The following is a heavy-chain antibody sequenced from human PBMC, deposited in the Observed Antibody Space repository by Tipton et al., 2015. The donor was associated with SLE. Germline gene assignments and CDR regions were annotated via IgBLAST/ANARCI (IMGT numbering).Heavy chain of an antibody. CDR2: IYSGGST. V-gene: IGHV3-53*01. D-gene: IGHD6-13*01. Sequence: SLRLSCAASGFTFSSYGMHWVRQAPGKGLEWVSVIYSGGSTYYADSVKGRFTISRDNSKNTLYLQMNSLRAEDTAVYYCARGRSSPGGFDYWGQGTLVTVSS. CDR3: ARGRSSPGGFDY. CDR1: GFTFSSYG. J-gene: IGHJ4*02.